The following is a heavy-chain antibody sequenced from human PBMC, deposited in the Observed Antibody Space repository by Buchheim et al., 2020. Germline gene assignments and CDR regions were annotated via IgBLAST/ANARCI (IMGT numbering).Heavy chain of an antibody. D-gene: IGHD6-6*01. CDR1: RFSFSTYS. J-gene: IGHJ4*02. CDR2: IDSSSTYI. V-gene: IGHV3-21*06. CDR3: ARFYRENSKSSLDY. Sequence: EVQLVESGGGLVKPGGSLRLSCAASRFSFSTYSMNWVRQAPGKGLGWVSAIDSSSTYIFYADSVKGRFTISRDNAKNSLFLQMNSLRAEDTAMYFCARFYRENSKSSLDYWGQGTL.